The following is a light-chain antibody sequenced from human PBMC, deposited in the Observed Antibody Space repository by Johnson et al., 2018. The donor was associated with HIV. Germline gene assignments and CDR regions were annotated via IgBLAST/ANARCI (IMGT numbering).Light chain of an antibody. CDR2: DNN. CDR3: GTRDRGLISCGV. V-gene: IGLV1-51*01. CDR1: SSNIGNNY. J-gene: IGLJ1*01. Sequence: QSVLTQPPSVSAAPGQKVTISCSGSSSNIGNNYVSWYQQLPGTAPKLLIYDNNKRPSGIPDRFSGSKSGTSATLGITGLQSGDEADYYCGTRDRGLISCGVFGTGTKVTVL.